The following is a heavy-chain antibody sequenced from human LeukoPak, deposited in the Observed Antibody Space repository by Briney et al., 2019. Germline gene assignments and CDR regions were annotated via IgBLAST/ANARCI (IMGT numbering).Heavy chain of an antibody. Sequence: GGSLRLSCAASGFTFSSYGMHRVRQAPGKALEWVAVISYHASNKYYADSVKGRFTISRDNSKNTLYLQMNSLRAEDTAVYYCAKEGPSMVRGVIIELIDYWGQGTLVTVSS. CDR1: GFTFSSYG. CDR2: ISYHASNK. D-gene: IGHD3-10*01. CDR3: AKEGPSMVRGVIIELIDY. J-gene: IGHJ4*02. V-gene: IGHV3-30*18.